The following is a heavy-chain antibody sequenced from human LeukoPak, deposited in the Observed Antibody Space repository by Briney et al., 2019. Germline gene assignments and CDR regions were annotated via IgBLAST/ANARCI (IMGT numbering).Heavy chain of an antibody. CDR2: IYSNGGT. V-gene: IGHV4-39*01. CDR1: GGPIQSSRYY. CDR3: GNFDF. Sequence: SETLSLPCTFSGGPIQSSRYYWGRIRQPPGKGLEWIGSIYSNGGTYYNPSLRSRVTMSVDTSKNQFSLKLTSVTAAETAVYYCGNFDFWGQGTMVIVSS. J-gene: IGHJ3*01.